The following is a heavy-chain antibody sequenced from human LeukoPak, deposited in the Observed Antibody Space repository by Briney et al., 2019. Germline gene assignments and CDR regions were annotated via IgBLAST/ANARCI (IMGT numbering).Heavy chain of an antibody. V-gene: IGHV3-33*01. J-gene: IGHJ4*02. CDR3: ARAVGPFDY. Sequence: GGSLRLSCAASGFTFSTYGMHWVRQAPGKGLEWVAVIWFDGSNKYYSDSVKGRFTISRGNSKSTLYLQMNSLRAEDTAVYYCARAVGPFDYWGQGTLVTVSS. D-gene: IGHD3-16*01. CDR2: IWFDGSNK. CDR1: GFTFSTYG.